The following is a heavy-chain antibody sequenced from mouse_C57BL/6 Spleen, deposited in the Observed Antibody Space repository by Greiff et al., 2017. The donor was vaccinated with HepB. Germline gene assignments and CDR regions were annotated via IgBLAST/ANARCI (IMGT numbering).Heavy chain of an antibody. V-gene: IGHV6-3*01. D-gene: IGHD2-4*01. CDR3: TRDYDVGY. CDR2: IRLKSDNYAT. Sequence: DVKLVESGGGLVQPGGSMKLSCVASGFTFSNYWMNWVRQSPEKGLEWVAQIRLKSDNYATHYAESVKGRFTISRDDSKSSVYLQMNNLRAEDTGIYYCTRDYDVGYWGQGTTLTVSS. CDR1: GFTFSNYW. J-gene: IGHJ2*01.